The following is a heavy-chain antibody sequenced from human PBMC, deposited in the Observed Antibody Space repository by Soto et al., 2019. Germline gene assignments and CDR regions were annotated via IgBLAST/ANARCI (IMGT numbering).Heavy chain of an antibody. D-gene: IGHD3-3*01. CDR3: ARGGTTSFGEGYGMDV. CDR2: IYHSGST. CDR1: GGSISSGGYS. V-gene: IGHV4-30-2*01. Sequence: PSETLSLTCAVSGGSISSGGYSWSWIRQPQGKGLEWIGYIYHSGSTYYNPYLKSRVTIAVDRSKNQFYLKLSSVTAADTAVYYCARGGTTSFGEGYGMDVWGQGTTVTVSS. J-gene: IGHJ6*02.